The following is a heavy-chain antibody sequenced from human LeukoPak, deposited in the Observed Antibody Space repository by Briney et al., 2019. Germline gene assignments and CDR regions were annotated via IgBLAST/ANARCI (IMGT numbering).Heavy chain of an antibody. CDR1: GDSMNSGDYL. CDR3: VRLTCSGSSCSGGGAFDV. J-gene: IGHJ3*01. Sequence: SETLSLTCSVSGDSMNSGDYLWIWMPQHPGKGLVWMGYIFYNGGSYYSPSLQSRLTISVDTSQKQFSLKMSSVTAADTAVYYCVRLTCSGSSCSGGGAFDVWGQGTVVTVSS. D-gene: IGHD2-2*01. CDR2: IFYNGGS. V-gene: IGHV4-31*03.